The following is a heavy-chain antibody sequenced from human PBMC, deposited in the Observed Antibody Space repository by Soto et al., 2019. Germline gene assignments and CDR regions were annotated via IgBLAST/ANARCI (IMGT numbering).Heavy chain of an antibody. J-gene: IGHJ6*02. CDR1: GFTFSNNG. D-gene: IGHD2-15*01. CDR2: IWYDGINK. Sequence: GGSLRLSCAASGFTFSNNGMHWVRQAPGKGLEWVAVIWYDGINKYYAGSVKGRFIISRDNSKNTVYLQMNSLRAEDTAVYYCARDRVQMVDGLDVWGQGTTVTISS. CDR3: ARDRVQMVDGLDV. V-gene: IGHV3-33*01.